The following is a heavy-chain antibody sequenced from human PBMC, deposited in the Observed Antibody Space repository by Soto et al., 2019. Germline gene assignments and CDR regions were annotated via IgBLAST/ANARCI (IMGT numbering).Heavy chain of an antibody. Sequence: ASVKVSCKASGYTFTSYYLHWVRQAPGQGLEWMGIINPNGGSTSYAQTLQGRVTMTRDTSTSTVSMELSSLRSEDTAVYYCSRGRSGDRAFDIWGQGTMVTVSS. CDR2: INPNGGST. CDR1: GYTFTSYY. J-gene: IGHJ3*02. D-gene: IGHD3-22*01. V-gene: IGHV1-46*03. CDR3: SRGRSGDRAFDI.